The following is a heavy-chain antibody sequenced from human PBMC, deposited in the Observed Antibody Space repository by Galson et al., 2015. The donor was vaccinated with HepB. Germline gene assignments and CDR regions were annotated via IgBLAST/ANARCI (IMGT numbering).Heavy chain of an antibody. CDR1: GGTFSSYA. CDR3: AREISGSHYYDSSGYYWGWFDP. V-gene: IGHV1-69*01. J-gene: IGHJ5*02. D-gene: IGHD3-22*01. Sequence: SCKASGGTFSSYAISWVRQAPGQGLEWMGGIIPIFGTANYAQKFQGRVTITADESTSTAYMELSSLRSEDTAVYYCAREISGSHYYDSSGYYWGWFDPWGQGTLVTVSS. CDR2: IIPIFGTA.